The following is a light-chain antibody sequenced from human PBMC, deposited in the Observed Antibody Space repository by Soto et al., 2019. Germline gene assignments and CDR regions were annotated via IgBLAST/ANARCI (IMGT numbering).Light chain of an antibody. CDR1: QSVAVW. CDR3: QQHQTYST. CDR2: QAS. Sequence: DIQMTQSPSTLSASVGDRVTITCRASQSVAVWLAWYQQKPGTAPKLLIYQASRLESGVPSRFSGSGSGTEFTLTISSLQPDDFATYYCQQHQTYSTFGQGTKVEIK. V-gene: IGKV1-5*03. J-gene: IGKJ1*01.